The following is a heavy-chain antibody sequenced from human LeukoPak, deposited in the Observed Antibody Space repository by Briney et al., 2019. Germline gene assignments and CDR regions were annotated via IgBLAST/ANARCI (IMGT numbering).Heavy chain of an antibody. CDR3: VKGQEVVYAPTFDY. CDR1: GFTFSSYT. Sequence: GGSLRLSCAASGFTFSSYTMNWVRQAPGKGLEWVSSIISSSSYIYYADSVKGRFTISRDNAKNSLYLQMNSLTAEDTAVYYCVKGQEVVYAPTFDYWGQGTLVTVSS. V-gene: IGHV3-21*01. D-gene: IGHD2-8*02. CDR2: IISSSSYI. J-gene: IGHJ4*02.